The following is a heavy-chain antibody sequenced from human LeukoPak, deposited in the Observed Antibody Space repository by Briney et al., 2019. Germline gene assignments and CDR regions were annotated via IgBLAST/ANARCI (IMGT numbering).Heavy chain of an antibody. Sequence: SETLSLTCAVYGGSFSGYYWSWIRQPPGKGLEWIGEINHSGSTNYNPSLKSRITISVDTSKNQFSLKLSSVTAADTAVYYCAIHIVVVPAAKKKNWFDPWGQGTLVTVSS. V-gene: IGHV4-34*01. CDR2: INHSGST. J-gene: IGHJ5*02. D-gene: IGHD2-2*01. CDR3: AIHIVVVPAAKKKNWFDP. CDR1: GGSFSGYY.